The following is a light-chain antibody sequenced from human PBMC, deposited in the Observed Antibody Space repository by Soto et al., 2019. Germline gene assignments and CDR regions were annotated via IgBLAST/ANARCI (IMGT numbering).Light chain of an antibody. CDR2: GAS. CDR3: QQHGSSPPILT. J-gene: IGKJ4*01. Sequence: EIVLTQSPGPLSSSPGERATLSCRASQSVSSSYLAWYQQKPGQAPRLLIXGASSRATGIPDTFSGSGSGTDFTLTISRLEPEDFAVYYCQQHGSSPPILTFGGGTKVDIK. V-gene: IGKV3-20*01. CDR1: QSVSSSY.